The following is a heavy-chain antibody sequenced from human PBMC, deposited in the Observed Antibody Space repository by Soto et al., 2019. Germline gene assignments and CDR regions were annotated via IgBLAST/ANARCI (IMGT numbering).Heavy chain of an antibody. CDR2: IIPIFGTP. D-gene: IGHD6-6*01. CDR3: AREYRSSSGRFDN. J-gene: IGHJ4*02. CDR1: GGSFSSYA. Sequence: ASVKVSCKASGGSFSSYAISWVRQAPGQGLEWMGGIIPIFGTPSYAQKFQGRVTITANESTSTAYMELSSLRSEDTAVYYCAREYRSSSGRFDNWGQGTLVTVSS. V-gene: IGHV1-69*13.